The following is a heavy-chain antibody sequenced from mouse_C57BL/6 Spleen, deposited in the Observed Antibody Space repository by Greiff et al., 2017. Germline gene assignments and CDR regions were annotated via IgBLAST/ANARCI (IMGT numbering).Heavy chain of an antibody. Sequence: VQLQQPGAELVKPGASVKMSCKASGYTFPSYWITWVKQRPGQGLAWIGDIYPGSGSTNYNEKFKSKATLTVDTSSSTAYMQLSSLTSEDSAVYYCARIYYGNPSYWYFDVGGTGTTVTVSS. CDR3: ARIYYGNPSYWYFDV. V-gene: IGHV1-55*01. CDR2: IYPGSGST. D-gene: IGHD2-1*01. J-gene: IGHJ1*03. CDR1: GYTFPSYW.